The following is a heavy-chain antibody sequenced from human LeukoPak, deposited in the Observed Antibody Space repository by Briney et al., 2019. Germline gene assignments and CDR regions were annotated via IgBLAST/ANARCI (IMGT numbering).Heavy chain of an antibody. CDR2: IRYNRYSQ. V-gene: IGHV3-30*02. J-gene: IGHJ4*02. CDR1: GFTFKTFG. Sequence: GRSLRLSCAASGFTFKTFGMHFVRQAPAKGLGLVAFIRYNRYSQYYADSVKGRFTISRDNSNNILYLQMNSLRAEDTAVYFCAKGYGENHFDSWGQGTLVTVSS. CDR3: AKGYGENHFDS. D-gene: IGHD3-16*01.